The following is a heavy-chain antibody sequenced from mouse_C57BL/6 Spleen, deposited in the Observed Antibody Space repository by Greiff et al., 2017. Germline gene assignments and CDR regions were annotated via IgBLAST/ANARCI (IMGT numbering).Heavy chain of an antibody. J-gene: IGHJ3*01. CDR2: ISDGGSYT. CDR1: GFTFSSYA. Sequence: EVQLVESGGGLVKPGGSLKLSCAASGFTFSSYAMPWVRQTPEKRLEWVANISDGGSYTDYPDNVKGRFTVSRDNAKNNLYLQLSHRKSEDKAMYYCANDSSSLAYWGQGTLVTVSA. V-gene: IGHV5-4*01. D-gene: IGHD1-1*01. CDR3: ANDSSSLAY.